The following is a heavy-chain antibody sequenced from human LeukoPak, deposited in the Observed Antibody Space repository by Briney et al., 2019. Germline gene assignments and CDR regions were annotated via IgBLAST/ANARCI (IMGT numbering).Heavy chain of an antibody. CDR3: ARDRVRYSSGWPADY. CDR1: GYTFTSYG. CDR2: ISAYNGNT. D-gene: IGHD6-19*01. Sequence: GSVKVSCKASGYTFTSYGISWVRQAPGQGLEWMGWISAYNGNTNYAQKLQGRVTMTTDTSTSTAYMELRSLRSDDTAVYYCARDRVRYSSGWPADYWGQGTLVTVSS. V-gene: IGHV1-18*01. J-gene: IGHJ4*02.